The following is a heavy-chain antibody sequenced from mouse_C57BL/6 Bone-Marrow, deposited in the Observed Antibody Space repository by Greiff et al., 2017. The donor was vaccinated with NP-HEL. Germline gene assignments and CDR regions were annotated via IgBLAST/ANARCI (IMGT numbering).Heavy chain of an antibody. CDR1: GFNIKDDY. CDR2: IDPENGDT. V-gene: IGHV14-4*01. CDR3: TTRPAWFAY. J-gene: IGHJ3*01. Sequence: VQLQQSGAELVRPGASVKLSCTASGFNIKDDYLHWVKQRPEQGLEWIGWIDPENGDTEYASKFQGKATITADTSSNTASLQLSSLTSEDTAVYFCTTRPAWFAYWGQGTLVTVSA.